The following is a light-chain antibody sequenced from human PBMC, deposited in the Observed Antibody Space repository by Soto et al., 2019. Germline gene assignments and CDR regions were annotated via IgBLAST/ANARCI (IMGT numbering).Light chain of an antibody. V-gene: IGKV3-20*01. J-gene: IGKJ1*01. Sequence: EIVMTQSPATLSVSPGERATLSCRASQSVSSNLAWYQQKAGQAPRLLIDGASSRATGIPDRFSGSGSGTDFTLTISRLEPEDFAVYYCQQYGSSPRTFGQGTKVDI. CDR2: GAS. CDR1: QSVSSN. CDR3: QQYGSSPRT.